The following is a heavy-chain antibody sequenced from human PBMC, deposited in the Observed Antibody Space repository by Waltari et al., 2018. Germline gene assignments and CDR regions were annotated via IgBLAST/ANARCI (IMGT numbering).Heavy chain of an antibody. CDR3: ARLPYSNGGYYFDY. CDR2: IYRGTLSQPGSE. V-gene: IGHV4-38-2*01. Sequence: QVQLQESGPTLVKSSETLSLSCAVSGYFTSVGYYWGWVRQPPGKGLESLASIYRGTLSQPGSEYYNPSLRSRLTISLDTSRNVFSLKLTSVTAADTATYFCARLPYSNGGYYFDYWGQGIQVTVSS. J-gene: IGHJ4*02. D-gene: IGHD4-4*01. CDR1: GYFTSVGYY.